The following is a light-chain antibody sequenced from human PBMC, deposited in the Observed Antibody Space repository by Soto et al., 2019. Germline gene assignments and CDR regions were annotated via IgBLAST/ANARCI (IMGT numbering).Light chain of an antibody. CDR3: GSYTTYRPYV. Sequence: QSALTQPASVSGSPGQSITIPCTGTSSDIGNYNSVSWYQQHPGKAPKLITFEVTNRPSGVSDRFSGSKSGNTASLTISGLQADDEADYYCGSYTTYRPYVFGSGTKVTVL. V-gene: IGLV2-14*01. CDR1: SSDIGNYNS. J-gene: IGLJ1*01. CDR2: EVT.